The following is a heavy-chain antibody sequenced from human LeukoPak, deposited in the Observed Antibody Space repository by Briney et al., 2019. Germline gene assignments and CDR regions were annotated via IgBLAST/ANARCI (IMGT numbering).Heavy chain of an antibody. Sequence: GGSLRLSCAASGFTFSGYWMTWVRQGAGKGLEWVASIKQDGSEKYYVASVKGRFTISRDSAKNSLYLQMNSLRAEDTAIYYCARRLTGDDSFDIWGQGTMVTVSS. CDR1: GFTFSGYW. CDR3: ARRLTGDDSFDI. V-gene: IGHV3-7*05. CDR2: IKQDGSEK. J-gene: IGHJ3*02. D-gene: IGHD7-27*01.